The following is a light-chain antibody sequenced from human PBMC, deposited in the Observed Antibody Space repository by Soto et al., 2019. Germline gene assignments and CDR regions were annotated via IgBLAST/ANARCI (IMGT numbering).Light chain of an antibody. V-gene: IGKV3-11*01. Sequence: EIVLTQSPATLSLSPGERATLSCRASQSVSIHLAWYQQKGVQAPRLLIYDTSHRATGIPARFSGSGSGTDFTLTISRLETEDSAVYYCQQRGNWAPGFTFGPGTKVYIK. J-gene: IGKJ3*01. CDR2: DTS. CDR3: QQRGNWAPGFT. CDR1: QSVSIH.